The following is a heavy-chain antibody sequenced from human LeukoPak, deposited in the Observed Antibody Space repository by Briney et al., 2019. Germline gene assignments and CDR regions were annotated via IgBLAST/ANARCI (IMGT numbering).Heavy chain of an antibody. J-gene: IGHJ4*02. CDR2: IYPGDSDT. Sequence: KDGESLKISCKGSGYSFTSYWIGWVRQMPGKGLEWMGIIYPGDSDTRYSPSFQGQVTISADKSISTAYLQWSSLKASDTAMYYCARRYCSSTSCYPGDYWGQGTLVTVSS. CDR3: ARRYCSSTSCYPGDY. CDR1: GYSFTSYW. V-gene: IGHV5-51*01. D-gene: IGHD2-2*01.